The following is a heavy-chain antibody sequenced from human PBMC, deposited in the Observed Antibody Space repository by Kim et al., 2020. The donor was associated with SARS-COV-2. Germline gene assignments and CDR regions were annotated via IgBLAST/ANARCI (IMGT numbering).Heavy chain of an antibody. Sequence: YYDDPVRGRFTISRDNDKNSLYLQMNSLRAEDTAVYYCARGPNYSPFDYWGQGTLVTVSS. J-gene: IGHJ4*02. V-gene: IGHV3-48*03. D-gene: IGHD4-4*01. CDR3: ARGPNYSPFDY.